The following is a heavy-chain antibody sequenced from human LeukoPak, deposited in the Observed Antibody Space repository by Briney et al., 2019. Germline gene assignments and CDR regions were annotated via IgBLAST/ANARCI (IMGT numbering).Heavy chain of an antibody. CDR2: IYTSGTT. D-gene: IGHD6-19*01. Sequence: SETLSLTCTVSGGSFSSGSYFWTWIRQPAGKGLEWIGRIYTSGTTNYNPSLKSRFTISVDTSKNQFSLKLSSVTAADTAVYYCARDSSGWYRWFDPWGQGTLVTVSS. CDR1: GGSFSSGSYF. CDR3: ARDSSGWYRWFDP. J-gene: IGHJ5*02. V-gene: IGHV4-61*02.